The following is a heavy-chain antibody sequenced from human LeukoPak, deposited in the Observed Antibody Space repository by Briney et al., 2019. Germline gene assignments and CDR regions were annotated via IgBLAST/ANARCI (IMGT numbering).Heavy chain of an antibody. CDR1: GGSISSYY. CDR2: IYTSGST. J-gene: IGHJ4*02. Sequence: PSETLSLTCTVSGGSISSYYWSWIRQPAGKGLKWIGRIYTSGSTNYNPSLKSRVTMSVDTSKNQFSLKLSSVTAADTAVYYCASTDSYGFYRYWGQGTLVTVSS. V-gene: IGHV4-4*07. CDR3: ASTDSYGFYRY. D-gene: IGHD5-18*01.